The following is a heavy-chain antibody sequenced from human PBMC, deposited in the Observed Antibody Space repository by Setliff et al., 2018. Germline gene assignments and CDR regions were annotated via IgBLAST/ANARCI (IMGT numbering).Heavy chain of an antibody. CDR1: GYTFTSSG. Sequence: GASVKVSCKASGYTFTSSGITWVRQAPGQGLEWVGWISPYSGNTYSAQRFQGRVTLTTDTSTSTAYMDVSSLRAEDTAIYFCAGQGPIFGSGLIPGFDQWGQGTMVTVSS. CDR3: AGQGPIFGSGLIPGFDQ. D-gene: IGHD3-3*01. CDR2: ISPYSGNT. V-gene: IGHV1-18*01. J-gene: IGHJ4*02.